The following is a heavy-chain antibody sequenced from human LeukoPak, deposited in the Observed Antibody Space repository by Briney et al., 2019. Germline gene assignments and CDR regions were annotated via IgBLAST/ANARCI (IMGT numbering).Heavy chain of an antibody. V-gene: IGHV1-46*03. J-gene: IGHJ4*02. D-gene: IGHD2-15*01. Sequence: ASVKVSCKASGYTFTSYYMHWVRQAPGQRLEWMGIINPSGGSTSYAQKFQGRVTMTRDTSTSTVYMELSSLRSEDTAVYYCASSLSKLPSDYWGQGTLVTVSS. CDR3: ASSLSKLPSDY. CDR2: INPSGGST. CDR1: GYTFTSYY.